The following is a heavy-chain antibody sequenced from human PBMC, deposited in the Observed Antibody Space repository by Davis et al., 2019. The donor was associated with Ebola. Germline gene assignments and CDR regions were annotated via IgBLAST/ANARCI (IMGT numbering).Heavy chain of an antibody. CDR2: IYYSRTT. V-gene: IGHV4-59*05. CDR1: GFTFSDYY. D-gene: IGHD4-17*01. Sequence: MPGGSLRLSCAGSGFTFSDYYMTWIRQPPGKGLESIGTIYYSRTTYYSPSFKSRVAISLDTSKNQFSLTLTSMTAADTAVYFCVRGRDGDFHFDDWGQGTLVTVSS. CDR3: VRGRDGDFHFDD. J-gene: IGHJ4*02.